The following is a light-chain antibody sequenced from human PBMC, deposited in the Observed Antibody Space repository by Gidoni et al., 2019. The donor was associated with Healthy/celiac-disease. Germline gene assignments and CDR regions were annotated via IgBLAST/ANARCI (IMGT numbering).Light chain of an antibody. Sequence: DLQNSRSPSSLSASVGDNVNITGQASQDISNYLNWYQQKPGKGPKLLIYDASNLETGVPSRFSGSGSGTDFTFTISSLEPEDIATYYCQQYDNLPLFTFGHGTKVDIK. J-gene: IGKJ3*01. CDR2: DAS. CDR3: QQYDNLPLFT. CDR1: QDISNY. V-gene: IGKV1-33*01.